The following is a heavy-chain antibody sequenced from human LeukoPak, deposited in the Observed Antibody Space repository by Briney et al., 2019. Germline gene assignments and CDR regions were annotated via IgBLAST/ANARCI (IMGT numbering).Heavy chain of an antibody. CDR2: ISGSGGST. V-gene: IGHV3-23*01. CDR3: AKNWRFRRVVSTFDY. D-gene: IGHD3-22*01. CDR1: GFTFSSYA. Sequence: GGSLRLSCAASGFTFSSYAMSWVRQAPGKGLEWVSAISGSGGSTYYADSVKGRFTISRDNSKNTLYLQMNSLRAEDTAVYYYAKNWRFRRVVSTFDYWGQGTLVTVSS. J-gene: IGHJ4*02.